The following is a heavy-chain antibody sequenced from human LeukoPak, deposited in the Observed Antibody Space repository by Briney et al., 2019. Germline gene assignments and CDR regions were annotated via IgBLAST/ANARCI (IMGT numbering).Heavy chain of an antibody. J-gene: IGHJ5*02. CDR1: GYTFTSYY. CDR3: AREDIVVVVAATPSPFDP. Sequence: ASVKVSCKASGYTFTSYYMHWVRQAPGQGLEWMGIINPSGGSTSYAQKSQGRVTMTRDTSTSTVYMELSSLRSEDTAVYYCAREDIVVVVAATPSPFDPWGQGTLVTVSS. V-gene: IGHV1-46*01. D-gene: IGHD2-15*01. CDR2: INPSGGST.